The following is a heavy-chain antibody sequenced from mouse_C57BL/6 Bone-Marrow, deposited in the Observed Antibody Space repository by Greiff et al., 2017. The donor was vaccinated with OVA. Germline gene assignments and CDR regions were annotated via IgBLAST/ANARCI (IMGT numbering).Heavy chain of an antibody. CDR3: ARSANWYAMDY. CDR2: IYPGSGST. J-gene: IGHJ4*01. V-gene: IGHV1-55*01. Sequence: VKLMESGAELVKPGASVKMSCKASGYTFTSYWITWVKQRPGQGLEWIGDIYPGSGSTNYNEKFKSKATLTVDTSSSTAYMQLSSLTSEDSAVYYCARSANWYAMDYWGQGTSVTVSS. CDR1: GYTFTSYW. D-gene: IGHD4-1*01.